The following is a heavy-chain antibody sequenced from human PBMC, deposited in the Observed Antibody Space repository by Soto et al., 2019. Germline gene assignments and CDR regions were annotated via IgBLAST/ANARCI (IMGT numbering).Heavy chain of an antibody. CDR2: INPSGGST. Sequence: VKVSCKASGYTFTSYYMHWVRQAPGQGLEWMGIINPSGGSTSYAQKFQGRVTMTRDTSTSTVYMELSSLRSEDTAVYYCARAGIITMIQGYYYGMDVWGQGTTVTVSS. CDR3: ARAGIITMIQGYYYGMDV. V-gene: IGHV1-46*01. J-gene: IGHJ6*02. CDR1: GYTFTSYY. D-gene: IGHD3-22*01.